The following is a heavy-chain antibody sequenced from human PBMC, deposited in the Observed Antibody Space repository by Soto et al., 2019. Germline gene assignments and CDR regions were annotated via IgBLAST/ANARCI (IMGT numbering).Heavy chain of an antibody. CDR2: FDPEDGET. Sequence: ASVKVSCKVSGYTLTELSMHWERQAPGKGLEWMGGFDPEDGETIYAQKFQGRVTMTEDTSTDTAYMELSSLRSEDTAVYYCATARWGAAADNWFDPWGQGTLVTVSS. D-gene: IGHD6-13*01. V-gene: IGHV1-24*01. CDR1: GYTLTELS. J-gene: IGHJ5*02. CDR3: ATARWGAAADNWFDP.